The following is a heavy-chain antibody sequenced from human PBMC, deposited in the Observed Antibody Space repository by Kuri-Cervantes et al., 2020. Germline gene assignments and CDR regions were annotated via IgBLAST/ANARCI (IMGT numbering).Heavy chain of an antibody. Sequence: GESLKISCAASGFTFSSYAMHWVRQAPGKGLEWVGRIKSKTDGGTTDYAAPVKGRFTISRDDSKNTLYLQMNSLKTEDTAVYYCAREGLRYFDWSPQIYYYYGMDVWGQGTTVTVSS. CDR3: AREGLRYFDWSPQIYYYYGMDV. D-gene: IGHD3-9*01. V-gene: IGHV3-15*01. CDR1: GFTFSSYA. J-gene: IGHJ6*02. CDR2: IKSKTDGGTT.